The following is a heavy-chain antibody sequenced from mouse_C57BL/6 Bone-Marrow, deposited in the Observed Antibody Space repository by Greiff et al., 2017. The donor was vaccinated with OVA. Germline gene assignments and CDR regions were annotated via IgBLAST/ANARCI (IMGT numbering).Heavy chain of an antibody. V-gene: IGHV1-64*01. CDR1: GYTFTSYW. CDR2: IHPNSGST. J-gene: IGHJ3*01. D-gene: IGHD1-1*01. CDR3: ARCPSTVVTFD. Sequence: VQLQQPGAELVKPGASVKLSCKASGYTFTSYWMHWVKQRPGQGLEWIGMIHPNSGSTNYNEKFKSKATLTVDKSSSTAYMQLSSLTSEDSAVYYCARCPSTVVTFDWGQGTLVTVSA.